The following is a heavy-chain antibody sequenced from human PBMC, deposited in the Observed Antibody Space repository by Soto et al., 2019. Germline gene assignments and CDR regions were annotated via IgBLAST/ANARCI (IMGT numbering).Heavy chain of an antibody. CDR3: ARRRNKEPPDRLWSGYYYYYYMDV. J-gene: IGHJ6*03. CDR1: GGSISSYY. V-gene: IGHV4-59*08. D-gene: IGHD3-3*01. CDR2: IYYSGST. Sequence: SETLSLTCTVSGGSISSYYWSWIRQPPGKGLEWIGYIYYSGSTNYNPSLKSRVTISVDTSKNQFSLKLSSVTAADTAVYYCARRRNKEPPDRLWSGYYYYYYMDVWGKGTTVTVSS.